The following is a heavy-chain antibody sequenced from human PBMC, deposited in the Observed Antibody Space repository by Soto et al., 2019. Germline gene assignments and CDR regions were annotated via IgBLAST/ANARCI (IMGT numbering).Heavy chain of an antibody. CDR1: GYTLTELS. V-gene: IGHV1-24*01. D-gene: IGHD2-15*01. CDR3: ARDGHVVAATRDFDP. J-gene: IGHJ5*02. CDR2: FDPEDGET. Sequence: GASVKVTCKVSGYTLTELSMHWVQQAPGKGLEWMGGFDPEDGETIYAQRFQGRVTMTTETSTSTAYMELRSLRSDDTAVYYCARDGHVVAATRDFDPWGQGTLITVSS.